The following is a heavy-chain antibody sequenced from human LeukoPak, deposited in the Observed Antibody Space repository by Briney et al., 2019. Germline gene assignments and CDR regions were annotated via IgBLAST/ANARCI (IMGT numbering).Heavy chain of an antibody. CDR3: ARVGRTPTYYYDSSGYSPFDY. V-gene: IGHV4-59*01. Sequence: PSETLSLTCTVSGGSISSYYWSWIRQPPGKGPEWIGYIYYSGSTNYNPSLKSRVTISVDTSKNQFSLRLSSVTAADTAVYYCARVGRTPTYYYDSSGYSPFDYWGQGTLVTVSS. CDR1: GGSISSYY. D-gene: IGHD3-22*01. J-gene: IGHJ4*02. CDR2: IYYSGST.